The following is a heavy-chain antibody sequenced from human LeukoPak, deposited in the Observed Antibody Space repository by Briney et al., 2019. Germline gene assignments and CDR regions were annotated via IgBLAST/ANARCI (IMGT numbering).Heavy chain of an antibody. CDR2: IYHSGST. CDR3: ARSRSSSWYVDY. Sequence: SETLSLTCTVSGYSISSGYYWGWIRQPPGKGLEWIGSIYHSGSTYYNPSLKSRVTISVDTSKNQFSLKLSSVTAADTAVYYCARSRSSSWYVDYWGQGTLVTVSS. D-gene: IGHD6-13*01. CDR1: GYSISSGYY. V-gene: IGHV4-38-2*02. J-gene: IGHJ4*02.